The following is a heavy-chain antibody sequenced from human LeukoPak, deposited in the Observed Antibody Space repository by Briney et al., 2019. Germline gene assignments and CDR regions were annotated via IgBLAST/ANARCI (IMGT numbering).Heavy chain of an antibody. Sequence: PSETLSLTCTVSGGSISSSSYYWGWIRQPPGKGLEWIGSIYYSGSTYYNPSLKSRVTISVDTSKNQFSLKLSSVTAVDTAVYYCARRYCSSTSCYFSHSGNWFDPWGQGTLVTVPS. V-gene: IGHV4-39*01. D-gene: IGHD2-2*01. CDR2: IYYSGST. CDR3: ARRYCSSTSCYFSHSGNWFDP. CDR1: GGSISSSSYY. J-gene: IGHJ5*02.